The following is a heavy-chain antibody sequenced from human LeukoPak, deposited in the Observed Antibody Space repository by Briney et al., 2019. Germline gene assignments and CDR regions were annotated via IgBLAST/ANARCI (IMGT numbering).Heavy chain of an antibody. CDR2: IIPILGIA. CDR1: GGTFSSYA. J-gene: IGHJ6*02. CDR3: ASGYDYGDYGNYYYYGMDV. D-gene: IGHD4-17*01. V-gene: IGHV1-69*04. Sequence: ASVKVSCKASGGTFSSYAISWVRQAPGQGLEWMGRIIPILGIANYAQKFQGRVTITADKSTSTAYMELSSLRPEDTAVYYCASGYDYGDYGNYYYYGMDVWGQGTTVTVSS.